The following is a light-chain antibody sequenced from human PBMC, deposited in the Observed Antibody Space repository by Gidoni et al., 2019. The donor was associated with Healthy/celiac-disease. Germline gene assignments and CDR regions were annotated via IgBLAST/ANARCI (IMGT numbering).Light chain of an antibody. CDR2: GAS. CDR1: QSVSSN. Sequence: EIVMTQSPATLSVSPGERATLSCRASQSVSSNLAWYQQKPGQAPRLLIYGASTRATGIPARFSGSVSGTEFTLTISSLQSEDFAVYYCQQYNNLPGTFGQGPSWRSN. J-gene: IGKJ2*01. CDR3: QQYNNLPGT. V-gene: IGKV3-15*01.